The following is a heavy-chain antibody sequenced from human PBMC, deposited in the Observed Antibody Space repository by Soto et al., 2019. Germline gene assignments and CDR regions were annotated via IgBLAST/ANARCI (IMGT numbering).Heavy chain of an antibody. D-gene: IGHD6-19*01. V-gene: IGHV1-69*13. CDR1: GGTLSSYA. CDR3: ARDPYSSGWYYYYGMDV. CDR2: IIPIFGTA. Sequence: SVKVSCKASGGTLSSYAISWVRQAPGQGLKWMGGIIPIFGTANYAQKFQGRVTITADESTSTAYMELSSLRSEDTAVYYCARDPYSSGWYYYYGMDVWGQGTTVTVSS. J-gene: IGHJ6*02.